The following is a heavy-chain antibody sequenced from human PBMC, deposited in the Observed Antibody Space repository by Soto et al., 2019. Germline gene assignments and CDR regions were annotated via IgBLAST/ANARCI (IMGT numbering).Heavy chain of an antibody. Sequence: GGSLRLSCAASGFTFSSYAMSWVRQAPGKGLEWVSAISGSGGSTYYADSVKGRFTISRDNSKNTLYLQMNSLRAEDTAVYYCAKSIWFGELFPYYFDYWGQGTLVTVS. J-gene: IGHJ4*02. CDR1: GFTFSSYA. CDR2: ISGSGGST. V-gene: IGHV3-23*01. D-gene: IGHD3-10*01. CDR3: AKSIWFGELFPYYFDY.